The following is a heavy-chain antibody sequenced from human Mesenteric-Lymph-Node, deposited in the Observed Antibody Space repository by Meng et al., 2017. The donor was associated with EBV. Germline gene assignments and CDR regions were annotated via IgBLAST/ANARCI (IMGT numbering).Heavy chain of an antibody. CDR1: GDSVSSNSAA. V-gene: IGHV6-1*01. J-gene: IGHJ2*01. CDR2: TYYRSKWYN. CDR3: ARGATSVFDL. Sequence: QVHLQQSGQGLVKPSXXXXPXCAISGDSVSSNSAAWNWIRQSPSRGLEWLGRTYYRSKWYNDYAVSVKSRITINPDTSKNQFSLQLNSVTPEDTAVYYCARGATSVFDLWGRGTLVTVSS.